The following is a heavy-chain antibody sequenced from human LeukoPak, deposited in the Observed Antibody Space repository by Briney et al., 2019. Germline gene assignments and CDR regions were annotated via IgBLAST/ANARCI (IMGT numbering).Heavy chain of an antibody. V-gene: IGHV4-59*01. CDR3: ARDVGIVVVPAAWSYYMDV. CDR2: IYYSGST. D-gene: IGHD2-2*03. Sequence: SETLSLTCTVSGGSISSYYWSWIRQPPGKGLEWIGYIYYSGSTNYNPSLKSRVTISVDTSKNQFSLKLSSVTAADTAVYYCARDVGIVVVPAAWSYYMDVWGKGTTVTVSS. J-gene: IGHJ6*03. CDR1: GGSISSYY.